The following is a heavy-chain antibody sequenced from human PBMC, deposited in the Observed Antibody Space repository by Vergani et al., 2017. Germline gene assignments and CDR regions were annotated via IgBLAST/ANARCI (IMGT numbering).Heavy chain of an antibody. CDR2: IYYSGST. D-gene: IGHD2/OR15-2a*01. J-gene: IGHJ4*02. CDR1: GGSISSSSYY. V-gene: IGHV4-39*02. CDR3: AKEGHPLSPWFALYFDY. Sequence: QLQLQESGPGLVKPSETLSLTCTVSGGSISSSSYYWGWIRQPPGKGLEWIGSIYYSGSTYYNPSLKSRVTISVDTSKNQFSLKLSSVTAADTAVYYCAKEGHPLSPWFALYFDYWGQGTLVTVSS.